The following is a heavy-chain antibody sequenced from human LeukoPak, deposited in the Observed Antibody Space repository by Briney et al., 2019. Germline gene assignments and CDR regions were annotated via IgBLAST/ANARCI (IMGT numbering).Heavy chain of an antibody. J-gene: IGHJ4*02. CDR1: GYTFRNHG. Sequence: ASVKVSCTASGYTFRNHGITWGRQAPGQGLEWMGWISCYNGDTHYAQTFQGRVTMTTDTATSTAYMELRSLRSDETAVYYFSTNPTNTSGYYASFDSWGQGTLVTVSS. V-gene: IGHV1-18*01. CDR3: STNPTNTSGYYASFDS. CDR2: ISCYNGDT. D-gene: IGHD5-18*01.